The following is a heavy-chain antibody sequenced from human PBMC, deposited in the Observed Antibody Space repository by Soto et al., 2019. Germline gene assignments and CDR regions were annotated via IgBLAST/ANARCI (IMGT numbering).Heavy chain of an antibody. D-gene: IGHD4-17*01. J-gene: IGHJ4*02. V-gene: IGHV3-30-3*01. CDR2: ISYDGSNK. CDR1: GFTFSSYA. CDR3: ARDWYGANGGNFDY. Sequence: QVQLVESGGGVVQPGRSLRLSCAASGFTFSSYAMHWVRQAPGKGLEWVAVISYDGSNKYYADSVKGRFTISRDNSKNPLYRQMDSLRAEDTAVYYCARDWYGANGGNFDYWGQGTLVTVSS.